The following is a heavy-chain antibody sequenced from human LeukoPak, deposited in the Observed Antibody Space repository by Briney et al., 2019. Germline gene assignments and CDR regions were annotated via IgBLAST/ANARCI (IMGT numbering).Heavy chain of an antibody. V-gene: IGHV3-30*02. CDR1: GLTFSSYG. D-gene: IGHD3-10*01. CDR3: ARDGSGSFFLTNYYYYYYMDV. Sequence: PGGSLRLSCAASGLTFSSYGMHWVRQAPGKGLEWVAFIRYDESNKYYADSVKGRFTISRDNSKNTLYLQMNSLRAEDTAVYYCARDGSGSFFLTNYYYYYYMDVWGKGTTVTVSS. J-gene: IGHJ6*03. CDR2: IRYDESNK.